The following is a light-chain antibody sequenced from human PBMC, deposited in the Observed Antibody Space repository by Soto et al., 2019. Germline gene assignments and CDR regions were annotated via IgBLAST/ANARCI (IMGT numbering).Light chain of an antibody. CDR1: QSVSSN. J-gene: IGKJ5*01. CDR3: QQRSNWPIT. CDR2: DAS. Sequence: EIAMTQSPATLSVSPGERATLSCRASQSVSSNLAWYQQKPGQAPRLLIYDASNRATGIPARFSGSGSGTDFTLTISSLEPEDFAVYYCQQRSNWPITFGQGTRLEIK. V-gene: IGKV3-11*01.